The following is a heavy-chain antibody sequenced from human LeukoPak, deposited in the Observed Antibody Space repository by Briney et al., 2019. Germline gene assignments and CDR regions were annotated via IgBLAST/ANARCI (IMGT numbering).Heavy chain of an antibody. J-gene: IGHJ4*02. D-gene: IGHD6-19*01. CDR1: GFSFSTYG. Sequence: GGSLRLSCAASGFSFSTYGIHWVRQAPGKGLEWVAVISYDGNNKYYVESVKGRFTTSRDNSKNTLYLRMNSLRAEDTAVYYCAKDRGWYTYYFDSWGQGTLVTVSS. CDR2: ISYDGNNK. V-gene: IGHV3-30*18. CDR3: AKDRGWYTYYFDS.